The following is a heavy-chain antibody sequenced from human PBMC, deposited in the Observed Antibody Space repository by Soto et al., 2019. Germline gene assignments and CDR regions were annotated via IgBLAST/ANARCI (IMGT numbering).Heavy chain of an antibody. CDR3: ARGRVAGTNLTFDY. CDR1: GGSFSGYY. CDR2: INHSGST. D-gene: IGHD6-19*01. Sequence: PSETLSLTCAVYGGSFSGYYWSWIRQPPGKGLEWIGEINHSGSTNYNPSLKSRVTISVDTSKNQFSLKLSSVTAADTAVYYCARGRVAGTNLTFDYWGQGTLVTVSS. J-gene: IGHJ4*02. V-gene: IGHV4-34*01.